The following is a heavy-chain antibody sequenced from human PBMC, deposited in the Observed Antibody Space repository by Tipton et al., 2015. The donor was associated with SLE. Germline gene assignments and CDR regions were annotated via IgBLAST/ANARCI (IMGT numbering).Heavy chain of an antibody. CDR3: AGDGARSDYVRWFDP. CDR1: GYSISSGYY. V-gene: IGHV4-38-2*02. J-gene: IGHJ5*02. Sequence: TLSLTCAVSGYSISSGYYWGWFRQPPGKGLEWIGSIYHSGSTYYNPSLKSRVTISVDTSKNQFSLKLSSVTAADTAVYYCAGDGARSDYVRWFDPWGQGTLVTVSS. D-gene: IGHD4-17*01. CDR2: IYHSGST.